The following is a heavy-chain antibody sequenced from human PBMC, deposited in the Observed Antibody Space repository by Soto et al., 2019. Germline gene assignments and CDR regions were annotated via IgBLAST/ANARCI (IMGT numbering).Heavy chain of an antibody. CDR3: ARGKAKSMVVNYYYGMDV. J-gene: IGHJ6*02. V-gene: IGHV3-74*01. CDR1: GFTFSSYW. CDR2: INSDGSST. D-gene: IGHD2-15*01. Sequence: GGSLRLSCAASGFTFSSYWMHWVRQAPGKGLVWVSRINSDGSSTSYADSVKGRFTISRDNAKNTLYLQMNSLRAEDTAVYYCARGKAKSMVVNYYYGMDVWGQGTTVTVSS.